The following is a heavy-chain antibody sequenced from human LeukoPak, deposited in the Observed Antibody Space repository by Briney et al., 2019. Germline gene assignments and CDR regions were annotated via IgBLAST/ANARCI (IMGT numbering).Heavy chain of an antibody. Sequence: PGGSQRLSCAASGFTFSSYSMNWVRQAPGKGLEWVSYISSSSTIYYADSVKGRFTISRDNSKNTLYLQMNSLRAEDTAVYYCARDYYGSGSLDYWGQGTLVTVSS. CDR1: GFTFSSYS. V-gene: IGHV3-48*01. CDR3: ARDYYGSGSLDY. D-gene: IGHD3-10*01. CDR2: ISSSSTI. J-gene: IGHJ4*02.